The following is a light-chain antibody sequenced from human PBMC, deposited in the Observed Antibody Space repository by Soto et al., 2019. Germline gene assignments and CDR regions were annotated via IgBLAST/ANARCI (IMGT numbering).Light chain of an antibody. CDR3: SSYISSSTLV. J-gene: IGLJ1*01. V-gene: IGLV2-14*01. CDR1: SSDVGGYNY. CDR2: EVS. Sequence: QSALTQPASVSGSPGQSITISCTGTSSDVGGYNYVSWYQQHPGKAPKLMIYEVSNRPSGVSNRFSGSESGNTASLTISGLQAEDEADYYCSSYISSSTLVFGTGTKGTVL.